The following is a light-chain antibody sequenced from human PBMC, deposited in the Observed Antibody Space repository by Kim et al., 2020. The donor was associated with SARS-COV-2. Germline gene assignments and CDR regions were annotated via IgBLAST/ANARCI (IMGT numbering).Light chain of an antibody. V-gene: IGLV3-21*04. J-gene: IGLJ2*01. CDR3: QVWDSSSDHPF. CDR1: NIGSKS. CDR2: YDS. Sequence: SYELTQPPSVSVAPGKTARITCGGNNIGSKSVHWYQQKPGQAPVLVIYYDSDRPSGIPERFSGSNSGNTATLTISRVEAGDEADYYCQVWDSSSDHPFFGGGTQLTVL.